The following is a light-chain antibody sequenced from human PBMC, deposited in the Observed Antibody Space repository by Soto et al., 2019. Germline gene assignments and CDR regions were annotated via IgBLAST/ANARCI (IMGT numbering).Light chain of an antibody. CDR3: QQYDNLVFT. CDR2: DAS. Sequence: DIQMTQSPSSLSASVGYRVTITCRASQAIISYLNWYQQKPGKAPDLLIYDASKLETGVPSRFSGSGSEIDFTFTISSVQPEDVATYYCQQYDNLVFTFGPGTKVDLK. V-gene: IGKV1-33*01. J-gene: IGKJ3*01. CDR1: QAIISY.